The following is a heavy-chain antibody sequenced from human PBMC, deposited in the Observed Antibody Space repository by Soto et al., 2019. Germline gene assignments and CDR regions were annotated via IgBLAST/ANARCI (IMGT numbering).Heavy chain of an antibody. D-gene: IGHD3-16*01. CDR1: GYSFTTYW. V-gene: IGHV5-51*01. J-gene: IGHJ6*02. CDR2: IYPGDSDT. Sequence: GESLKISCQGSGYSFTTYWIGWVRQMPGKGLECMGIIYPGDSDTRYSPSFQGQVTISVDKSISTAYLQGSSLKASDTAMYFWARRHEHVVSGGNGMDVWGQGTTVTVAS. CDR3: ARRHEHVVSGGNGMDV.